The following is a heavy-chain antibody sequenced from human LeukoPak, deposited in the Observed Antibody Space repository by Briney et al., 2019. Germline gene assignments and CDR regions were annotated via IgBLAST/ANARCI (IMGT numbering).Heavy chain of an antibody. CDR3: ARQYCGGDCYSYFDY. V-gene: IGHV1-69*05. Sequence: ASVKVSCKASGGTLSGYAISWVRQAPGQGLEWMGGIIPIFGTANYAQKFQGRVTITTDESTSTAYMELSSLRSEDTAVYYCARQYCGGDCYSYFDYWGQGTLVNVSS. D-gene: IGHD2-21*02. CDR1: GGTLSGYA. CDR2: IIPIFGTA. J-gene: IGHJ4*02.